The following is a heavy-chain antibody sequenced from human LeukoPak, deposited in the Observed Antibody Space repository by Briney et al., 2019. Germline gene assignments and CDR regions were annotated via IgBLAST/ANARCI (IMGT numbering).Heavy chain of an antibody. D-gene: IGHD6-19*01. CDR1: GFTFSSYW. V-gene: IGHV3-7*01. J-gene: IGHJ4*02. Sequence: GGSLRLSCAASGFTFSSYWMSWVRQAPGKGLEWVANIKQDGSERYYVDSVKGRFTISRDNAENSLYLQMNSLRAEDTAVYYCARDPLGSSGWYGGGYFDYWGQGTLVAVSS. CDR2: IKQDGSER. CDR3: ARDPLGSSGWYGGGYFDY.